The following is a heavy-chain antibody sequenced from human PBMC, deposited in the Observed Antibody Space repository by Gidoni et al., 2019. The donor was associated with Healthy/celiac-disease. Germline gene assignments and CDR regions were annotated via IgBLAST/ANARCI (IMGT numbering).Heavy chain of an antibody. CDR1: GGSFSGYY. V-gene: IGHV4-34*01. J-gene: IGHJ4*02. D-gene: IGHD3-3*01. CDR3: ARVRRSIFGGGGYFDY. Sequence: QVQLQQWGAGLLKPSETLSLTCAVYGGSFSGYYWSWIRQPPGKGLEWIGEINHSGSTNYNPSLKSRVTISVDTSKNQFSLKLSSVTAADTAVYYCARVRRSIFGGGGYFDYWGQGTLVTVSS. CDR2: INHSGST.